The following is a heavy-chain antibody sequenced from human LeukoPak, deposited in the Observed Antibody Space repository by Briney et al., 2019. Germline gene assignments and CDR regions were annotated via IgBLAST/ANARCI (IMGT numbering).Heavy chain of an antibody. V-gene: IGHV3-21*01. CDR3: ASLDH. CDR2: ISRSSGSI. Sequence: GGSLRLSCAASGFTFSSFSMNWVRQAPGKGLEWVSSISRSSGSIYYADSVKGRFTISRDNARNSLYLQMDSLRAEDTAVYYCASLDHWGQGTPVTVSS. CDR1: GFTFSSFS. J-gene: IGHJ4*02.